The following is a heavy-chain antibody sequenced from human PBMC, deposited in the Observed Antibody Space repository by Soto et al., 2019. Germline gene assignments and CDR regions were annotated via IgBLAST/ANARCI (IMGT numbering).Heavy chain of an antibody. CDR3: ASEEHCTDSSCYRYYYFHYGMDV. Sequence: GASVKVSCKASGYSFTNYGISWVRQAPGQGLEWMGWISGYSGDTNYAHKFQGRVTMTTDTSTSTAYMELRSLRSDDTAVYYCASEEHCTDSSCYRYYYFHYGMDVWGQGTTVTVSS. J-gene: IGHJ6*02. D-gene: IGHD2-8*02. V-gene: IGHV1-18*04. CDR1: GYSFTNYG. CDR2: ISGYSGDT.